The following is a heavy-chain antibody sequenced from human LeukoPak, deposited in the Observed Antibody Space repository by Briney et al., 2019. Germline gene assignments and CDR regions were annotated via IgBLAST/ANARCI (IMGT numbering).Heavy chain of an antibody. D-gene: IGHD3-10*01. Sequence: GDSLKISCKGSGYSFTSYWIAWVRQMPGKGPEWMGIIYPGDSDTRYSPSFQGQVTISADKSISTAYLQWSSLKASDTAMYYCARPAGSYFKDYFDYGGQGTLVTVSS. CDR1: GYSFTSYW. CDR3: ARPAGSYFKDYFDY. CDR2: IYPGDSDT. V-gene: IGHV5-51*01. J-gene: IGHJ4*02.